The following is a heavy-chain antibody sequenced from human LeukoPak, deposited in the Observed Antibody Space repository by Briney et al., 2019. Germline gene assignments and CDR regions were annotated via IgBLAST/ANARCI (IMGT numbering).Heavy chain of an antibody. V-gene: IGHV4-34*01. D-gene: IGHD6-13*01. CDR2: INHRGST. CDR3: ARPFLAAASGYYFDY. J-gene: IGHJ4*02. CDR1: GGSFSGYY. Sequence: PSETLSLTCAVYGGSFSGYYWSWIRQPPGKGLEWIGEINHRGSTNYNPSLKSRVTISVDTSKNQFSLKLSSVTAADTAVYYCARPFLAAASGYYFDYWGQGTLVTVSS.